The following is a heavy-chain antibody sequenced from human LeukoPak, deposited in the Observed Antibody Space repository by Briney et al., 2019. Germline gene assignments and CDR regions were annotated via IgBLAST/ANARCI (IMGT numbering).Heavy chain of an antibody. J-gene: IGHJ6*03. CDR2: IIPIFGTA. CDR1: GGTFSSYA. CDR3: ARERYSYYMDV. Sequence: ASVKVSCKASGGTFSSYAISWVRQAPGQGLEWMGGIIPIFGTANYAQKFQGRVTITADESTSTAYMELSGLRSEDTAVYYCARERYSYYMDVWGKGTTVTVSS. D-gene: IGHD5-18*01. V-gene: IGHV1-69*13.